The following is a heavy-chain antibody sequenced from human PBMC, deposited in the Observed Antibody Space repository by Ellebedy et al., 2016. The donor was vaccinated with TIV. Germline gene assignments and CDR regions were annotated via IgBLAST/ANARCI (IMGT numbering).Heavy chain of an antibody. V-gene: IGHV1-8*01. Sequence: ASVKVSCKASGYNFTTYDINWVRQATGQGLEWMGWMNPNSGYTAYAQKFQGRVTMTRSTSTSTAYMELSSLRSEDTAVYYCAKGAIWFGAYGMDVWGQGTTVTVSS. J-gene: IGHJ6*02. CDR1: GYNFTTYD. CDR3: AKGAIWFGAYGMDV. CDR2: MNPNSGYT. D-gene: IGHD3-10*01.